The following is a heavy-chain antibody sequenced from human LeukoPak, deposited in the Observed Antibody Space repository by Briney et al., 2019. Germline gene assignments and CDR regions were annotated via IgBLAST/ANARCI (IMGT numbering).Heavy chain of an antibody. CDR3: ARFNSGSYQHYFDY. D-gene: IGHD1-26*01. Sequence: SETLSLTCTVSGGSISSYYWSWIRQPPGKGLEWIGYIYYSGSTNYNPSLKSRVTISVDTSKNQFSLKLSSVTAADTAVYYCARFNSGSYQHYFDYWGQGTLVTVPS. CDR2: IYYSGST. V-gene: IGHV4-59*12. CDR1: GGSISSYY. J-gene: IGHJ4*02.